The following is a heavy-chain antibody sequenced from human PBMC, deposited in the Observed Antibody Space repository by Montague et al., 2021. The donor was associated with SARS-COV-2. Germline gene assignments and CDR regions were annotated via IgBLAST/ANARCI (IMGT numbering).Heavy chain of an antibody. D-gene: IGHD4-11*01. J-gene: IGHJ5*02. CDR2: IFYTGTT. CDR1: GGIIRSSLNY. V-gene: IGHV4-39*01. Sequence: SETLSLTCSVSGGIIRSSLNYWGWIRQPPGKSLEWIGCIFYTGTTYYNPSLKSRLTMSVDTSNNRFSLKLDSVTVSDTAIYSCHYSGTYRNPGGTWGQGTLVTVSS. CDR3: HYSGTYRNPGGT.